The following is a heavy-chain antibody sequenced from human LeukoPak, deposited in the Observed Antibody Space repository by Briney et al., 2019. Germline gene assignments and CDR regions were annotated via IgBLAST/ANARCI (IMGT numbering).Heavy chain of an antibody. Sequence: PSETLSLTCSVSGXSISSLYWSWIRQPPGKGLEWIGYIYYTGSTNYNPSLKSRVTMFVDMSKNQFSLRLSSVTAADTAVCYCARHRAYSSSSPFDYWGQGTLVTVSS. V-gene: IGHV4-59*08. CDR1: GXSISSLY. CDR2: IYYTGST. J-gene: IGHJ4*02. CDR3: ARHRAYSSSSPFDY. D-gene: IGHD6-6*01.